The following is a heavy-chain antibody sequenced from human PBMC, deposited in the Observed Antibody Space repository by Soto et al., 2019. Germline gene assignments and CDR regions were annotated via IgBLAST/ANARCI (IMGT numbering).Heavy chain of an antibody. D-gene: IGHD6-6*01. CDR3: ARDTEQLATTFDY. CDR1: GYTFTSYY. Sequence: GASVKVSCKASGYTFTSYYLHWMRQAPGQGLEWMGIINPSSGNTNYAQKFQGRVTMTTDTSTSTAYMELRSLRSDDTAVYYCARDTEQLATTFDYWGQGTLVTVSS. CDR2: INPSSGNT. V-gene: IGHV1-46*01. J-gene: IGHJ4*02.